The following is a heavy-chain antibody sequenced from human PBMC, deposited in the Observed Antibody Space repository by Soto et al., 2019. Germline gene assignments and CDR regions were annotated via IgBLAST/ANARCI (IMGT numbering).Heavy chain of an antibody. Sequence: EVQLLESGGGLVQPGGSLRLSCAASGLTFSSFAMSWVRQAPGKGLEWVSAIDTSGGGTYYADSVKGRFTISRDNSKNTLYLQMNCLRAEDTAVYYAVKSSRTLGDSWGQGTLVTVSS. CDR3: VKSSRTLGDS. CDR2: IDTSGGGT. J-gene: IGHJ4*02. CDR1: GLTFSSFA. V-gene: IGHV3-23*01. D-gene: IGHD6-13*01.